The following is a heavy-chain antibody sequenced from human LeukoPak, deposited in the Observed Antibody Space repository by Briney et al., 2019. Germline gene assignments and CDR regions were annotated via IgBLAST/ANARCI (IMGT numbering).Heavy chain of an antibody. Sequence: PSQTLSLTCTVPGGSISSGSYYWSWIRRPAGKGLEWIGRIYTSGSTNYNPSLKSRVTISVDTSKNQFSLNLSSVTAADTAVYYCARGHYYDSSGDYWGQGTLVTVSS. D-gene: IGHD3-22*01. CDR2: IYTSGST. CDR3: ARGHYYDSSGDY. CDR1: GGSISSGSYY. J-gene: IGHJ4*02. V-gene: IGHV4-61*02.